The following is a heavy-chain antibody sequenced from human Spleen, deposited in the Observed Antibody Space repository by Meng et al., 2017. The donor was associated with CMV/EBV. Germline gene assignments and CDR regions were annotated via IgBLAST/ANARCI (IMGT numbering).Heavy chain of an antibody. V-gene: IGHV4-34*01. CDR1: DRSFSGSY. D-gene: IGHD6-13*01. CDR3: ARKSRGPQLVMD. J-gene: IGHJ4*02. Sequence: RLLQWRAHVLKPSGTPPLPCAVYDRSFSGSYWSWSRQPHGKGLEWSGEINHSGSSNYNPSLKSRVTISVDTSKNQFSLKLSSVTAADTAVYYCARKSRGPQLVMDWDQGTLVTVSS. CDR2: INHSGSS.